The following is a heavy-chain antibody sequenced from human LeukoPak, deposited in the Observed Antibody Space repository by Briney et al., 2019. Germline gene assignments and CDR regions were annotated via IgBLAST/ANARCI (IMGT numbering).Heavy chain of an antibody. CDR3: ARDETPTNGYDSYDF. CDR1: GYTFTSYY. V-gene: IGHV1-46*01. J-gene: IGHJ4*02. D-gene: IGHD5-12*01. Sequence: ASVKVSCKASGYTFTSYYMHWVRQAPGQGLEWMGIINPSGGSTSYAQKFQGRVTMTRDTSTSTVYMELSSLRAEDTAVYYCARDETPTNGYDSYDFWGQGTLVTVST. CDR2: INPSGGST.